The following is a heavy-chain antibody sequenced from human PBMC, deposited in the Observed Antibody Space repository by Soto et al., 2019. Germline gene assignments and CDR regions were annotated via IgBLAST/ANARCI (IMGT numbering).Heavy chain of an antibody. D-gene: IGHD2-15*01. V-gene: IGHV2-5*02. Sequence: QITLKESGPTLVKPTQTLTLTCTFSGFSLSTSGVGVGWIRQPPGKALEWLALIYWDDDKRYSPSLKSRLTITKDTSKNQVVLTMTNMDPVDTATYYCSVVVVAVEYFQHWGQGTLVTVSS. J-gene: IGHJ1*01. CDR2: IYWDDDK. CDR3: SVVVVAVEYFQH. CDR1: GFSLSTSGVG.